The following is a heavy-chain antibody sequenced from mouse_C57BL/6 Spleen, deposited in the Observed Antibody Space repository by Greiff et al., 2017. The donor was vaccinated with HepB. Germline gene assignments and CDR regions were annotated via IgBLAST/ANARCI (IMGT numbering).Heavy chain of an antibody. V-gene: IGHV1-9*01. CDR1: GYTFTGYW. Sequence: QVQLQQSGAELMKPGASVKLSCKATGYTFTGYWIEWVKQRPGHGLEWIGEILPGSGSTNYNEKFKGKATFTAATSSNTAYMQRSSLTTEESAVYYCARDGRLIRFAYWGQGTLVTVSA. J-gene: IGHJ3*01. D-gene: IGHD2-3*01. CDR2: ILPGSGST. CDR3: ARDGRLIRFAY.